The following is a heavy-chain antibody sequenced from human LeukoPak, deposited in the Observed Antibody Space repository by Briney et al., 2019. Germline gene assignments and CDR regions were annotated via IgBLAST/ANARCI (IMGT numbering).Heavy chain of an antibody. D-gene: IGHD7-27*01. CDR1: GDSISNIRYY. V-gene: IGHV4-39*01. CDR3: ARHQTGGHSYMDV. Sequence: SEALSLTCTVSGDSISNIRYYWVWIRQPPGKGPEWIGSISYSGTTYDNPSLKSRITMSVDPSNSLFSLTLTSVTAADTAVYYCARHQTGGHSYMDVWGKGTTVTVSS. J-gene: IGHJ6*03. CDR2: ISYSGTT.